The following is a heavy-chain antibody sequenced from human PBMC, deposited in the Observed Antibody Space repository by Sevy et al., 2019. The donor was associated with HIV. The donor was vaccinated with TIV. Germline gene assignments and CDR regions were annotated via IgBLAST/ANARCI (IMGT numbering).Heavy chain of an antibody. Sequence: GGSLRLSCAASGFTFSTYAMSWVRQAPGKGLEWVSGISGSGGSTYYADSLKGRFTIFRDNSKNTLSLQMNSLRADDTAVYYCAKGDRTFYGLDVWGQGTTVTVSS. CDR3: AKGDRTFYGLDV. V-gene: IGHV3-23*01. CDR2: ISGSGGST. D-gene: IGHD2-15*01. CDR1: GFTFSTYA. J-gene: IGHJ6*02.